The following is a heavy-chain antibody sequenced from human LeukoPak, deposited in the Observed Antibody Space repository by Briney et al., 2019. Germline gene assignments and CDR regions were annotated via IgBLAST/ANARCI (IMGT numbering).Heavy chain of an antibody. CDR2: INPSGGST. J-gene: IGHJ3*02. CDR3: ARADFGGNSGAFDI. CDR1: GFTFSSYG. Sequence: GGSLRLSCAASGFTFSSYGMHWVRQAPGQGLEWMGIINPSGGSTSFAQKFQGRVTMTRDMSTSTVYMELSSLRSEDTAVYYCARADFGGNSGAFDIWGQGTMVTVSS. V-gene: IGHV1-46*01. D-gene: IGHD4-23*01.